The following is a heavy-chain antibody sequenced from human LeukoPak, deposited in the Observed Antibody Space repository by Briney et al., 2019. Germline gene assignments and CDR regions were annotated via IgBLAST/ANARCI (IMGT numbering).Heavy chain of an antibody. D-gene: IGHD2-2*01. J-gene: IGHJ6*03. Sequence: GGSLRLSCVASGSGFTFSEFWMGWVRQAPGARLEWVANINGDGSETYYVDSVKGRFTISRDNVKNSVYLQMNSLRADDTSMYRCAREAYCGGPSCFAVNYMDVWGKGTTVTVSS. CDR3: AREAYCGGPSCFAVNYMDV. CDR1: GSGFTFSEFW. V-gene: IGHV3-7*01. CDR2: INGDGSET.